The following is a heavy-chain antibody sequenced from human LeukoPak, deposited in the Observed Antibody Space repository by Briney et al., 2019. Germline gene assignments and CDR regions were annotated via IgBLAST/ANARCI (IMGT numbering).Heavy chain of an antibody. Sequence: ASVTVSCKSSGYTFTGYYMHWVRQAPGQGFEWMGRIDSNSGGTNYAQNFQGRVTMTRDTSISPVYMELISLRSDDTAVYYCAREMNYDDYRTSDYWGQGTLVTVSS. D-gene: IGHD4-17*01. V-gene: IGHV1-2*02. CDR3: AREMNYDDYRTSDY. CDR2: IDSNSGGT. J-gene: IGHJ4*02. CDR1: GYTFTGYY.